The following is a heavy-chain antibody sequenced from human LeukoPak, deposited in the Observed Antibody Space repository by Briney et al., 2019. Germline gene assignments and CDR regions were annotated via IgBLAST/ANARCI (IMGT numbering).Heavy chain of an antibody. Sequence: PSQTLSLTCTVSGGSISSGSYYWSWIRQPAGKGLEWIGRIYTSGSTNYNPSLKSRVTMSVDTSKNQFSLKLSSVTAADTAVYYCARGGYYYDSSGYYFSYWGQGTLVTVSS. CDR2: IYTSGST. D-gene: IGHD3-22*01. J-gene: IGHJ4*02. CDR1: GGSISSGSYY. V-gene: IGHV4-61*02. CDR3: ARGGYYYDSSGYYFSY.